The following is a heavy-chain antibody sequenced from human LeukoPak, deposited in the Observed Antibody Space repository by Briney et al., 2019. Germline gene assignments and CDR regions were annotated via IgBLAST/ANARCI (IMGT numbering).Heavy chain of an antibody. CDR2: ISSSSTI. J-gene: IGHJ4*02. CDR3: AREGMVRFDY. V-gene: IGHV3-48*01. CDR1: GFTFSSYS. D-gene: IGHD3-10*01. Sequence: PGGSLRLSCAASGFTFSSYSMNWVRQAPGEGLEWVSYISSSSTIYYADSVKGRFTISRDNAKNSLYLQMNSLRAEDTAVYYCAREGMVRFDYWGQGTLVTVSS.